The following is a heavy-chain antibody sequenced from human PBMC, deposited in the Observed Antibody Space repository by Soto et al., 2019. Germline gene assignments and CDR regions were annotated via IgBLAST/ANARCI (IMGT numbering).Heavy chain of an antibody. Sequence: PSETLSLTCTVSCGSISSYYWSWIRQPPGKGLELIGYIYYSGSTNYNPSLKSRVTISVDTYKNQFSLKLSSVTAADTAVYYCASSSGNYDFWSGYTNYYGMDVWGQGTTVTVSS. CDR2: IYYSGST. J-gene: IGHJ6*02. CDR1: CGSISSYY. CDR3: ASSSGNYDFWSGYTNYYGMDV. V-gene: IGHV4-59*01. D-gene: IGHD3-3*01.